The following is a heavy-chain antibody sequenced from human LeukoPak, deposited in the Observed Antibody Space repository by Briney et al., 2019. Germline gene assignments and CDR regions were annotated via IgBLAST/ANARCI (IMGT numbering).Heavy chain of an antibody. Sequence: SETLSLTCTVSGGSISSYYWSWIRQPPGKGLEWIGYIYYSGSTNYNPSLKSRVTISVDTSKNQFSLKLSSVTAADTAVYYCARGLYYYSSGSWNYYYYYMDVWGKGTTVTVSS. V-gene: IGHV4-59*01. J-gene: IGHJ6*03. D-gene: IGHD3-10*01. CDR3: ARGLYYYSSGSWNYYYYYMDV. CDR1: GGSISSYY. CDR2: IYYSGST.